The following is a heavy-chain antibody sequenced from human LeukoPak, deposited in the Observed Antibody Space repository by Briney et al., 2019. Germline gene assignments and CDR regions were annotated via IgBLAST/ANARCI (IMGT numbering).Heavy chain of an antibody. D-gene: IGHD3-22*01. V-gene: IGHV4-34*01. CDR3: ARASCCYYDSSGYPSVPFDY. CDR1: GGSFSGYY. CDR2: INHSGST. Sequence: NPSETLSLTCAVYGGSFSGYYWSWIRQPPGKGLEWIGEINHSGSTNYNPSLKSRVTISVDTSKNQFSLKLSSVTAADTAVYYCARASCCYYDSSGYPSVPFDYWGQGTLVTVSS. J-gene: IGHJ4*02.